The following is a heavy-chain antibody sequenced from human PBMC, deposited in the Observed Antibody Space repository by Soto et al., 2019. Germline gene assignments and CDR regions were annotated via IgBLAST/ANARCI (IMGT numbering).Heavy chain of an antibody. CDR1: GFTFSSYA. CDR2: ISGSGGST. D-gene: IGHD6-13*01. Sequence: HPGGSLRLSCAASGFTFSSYAMSWVRQAPGKGLEWVSAISGSGGSTYYADSVKGRFTISRDNSKNTLYLQMNSLRAEDTAVYYCAKVGGSSSWYQMAFDIWGQGTMVTVSS. J-gene: IGHJ3*02. V-gene: IGHV3-23*01. CDR3: AKVGGSSSWYQMAFDI.